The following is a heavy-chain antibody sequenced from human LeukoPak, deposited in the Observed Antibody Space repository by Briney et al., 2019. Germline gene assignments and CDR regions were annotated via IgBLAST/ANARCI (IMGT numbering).Heavy chain of an antibody. J-gene: IGHJ4*02. V-gene: IGHV3-66*01. D-gene: IGHD6-19*01. Sequence: GGSLRLSCAASGFTVSSNYMSWVRQAPGKGLEWVSVIYSGGSTYYADSVKGRFTISRDNSKNTLYLQMNSLRGDDTAVYYCARAGSGWYADYWGQGTLVTVSS. CDR1: GFTVSSNY. CDR3: ARAGSGWYADY. CDR2: IYSGGST.